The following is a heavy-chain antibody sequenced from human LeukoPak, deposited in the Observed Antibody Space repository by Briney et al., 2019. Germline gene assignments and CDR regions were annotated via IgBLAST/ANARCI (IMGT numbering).Heavy chain of an antibody. CDR3: ARGKNPWYSSGWFFVHAFDI. CDR1: GYTFTSYG. CDR2: ISAYNGNT. Sequence: ASVKVSCKASGYTFTSYGISWVRQAPGQGLEWMGWISAYNGNTNYAQKLQGRVTMTTDTSTSIAYMELRSLRSDDTAVYYCARGKNPWYSSGWFFVHAFDIWGQGTMVTVSS. V-gene: IGHV1-18*01. D-gene: IGHD6-19*01. J-gene: IGHJ3*02.